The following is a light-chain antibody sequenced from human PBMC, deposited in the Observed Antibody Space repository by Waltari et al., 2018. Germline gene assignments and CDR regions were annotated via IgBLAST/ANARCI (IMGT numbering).Light chain of an antibody. V-gene: IGLV1-40*01. CDR3: QSYDSSLSGSV. CDR2: GNS. CDR1: SSNIGAGYD. J-gene: IGLJ2*01. Sequence: SVLTQPPSVSGAPGQRVTLSCTGSSSNIGAGYDVHGYQQRPGTAAKLLIYGNSTRPSGVPDRFSGSKSGTSASLAITGLQAEDEADYYCQSYDSSLSGSVFGGGTKLTVL.